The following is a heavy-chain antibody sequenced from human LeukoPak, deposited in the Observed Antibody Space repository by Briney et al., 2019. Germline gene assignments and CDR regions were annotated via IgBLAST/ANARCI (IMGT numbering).Heavy chain of an antibody. D-gene: IGHD4-11*01. CDR3: AYRTTTGNYVRWFDP. Sequence: SGPTLVKPTPTLTLTCTFSGFSLRTRGVGVGWIRHPPGKALELLLLIYWDDDKRYSPSLKSRLTITKDTSKNQVVLTMTNMDPVDTATYYCAYRTTTGNYVRWFDPWGQGTLVTVSS. J-gene: IGHJ5*02. CDR1: GFSLRTRGVG. CDR2: IYWDDDK. V-gene: IGHV2-5*02.